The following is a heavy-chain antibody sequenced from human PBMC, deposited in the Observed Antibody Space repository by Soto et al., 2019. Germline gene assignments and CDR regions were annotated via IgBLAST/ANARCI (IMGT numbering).Heavy chain of an antibody. D-gene: IGHD6-6*01. J-gene: IGHJ6*02. V-gene: IGHV1-69*12. Sequence: QVQLVQSGAEVKKPGSSVKVSCKASGGTFSSYAISWVRQAPGQGLEWMGGIIPIFGTANYAQKFQGRVTITADESTSTAYRELGSLRTEDTAVYYCARDSGRIAARPDLYYYYGMDVWGQGTTVTVSS. CDR1: GGTFSSYA. CDR2: IIPIFGTA. CDR3: ARDSGRIAARPDLYYYYGMDV.